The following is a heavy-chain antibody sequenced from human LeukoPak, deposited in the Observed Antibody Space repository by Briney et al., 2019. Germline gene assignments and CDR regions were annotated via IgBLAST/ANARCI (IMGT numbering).Heavy chain of an antibody. V-gene: IGHV1-8*01. J-gene: IGHJ2*01. CDR2: MNSNTGNT. D-gene: IGHD3-22*01. CDR3: ARGRRGSSGPWSWYFDL. CDR1: GFTLTNFD. Sequence: ASVKVSCKASGFTLTNFDINWVRQATGQGLEWMGWMNSNTGNTGYAQEFQGRVTMTRDTSIGTAYMEPTNLRSEDTAVYYCARGRRGSSGPWSWYFDLWGRGTLVTASS.